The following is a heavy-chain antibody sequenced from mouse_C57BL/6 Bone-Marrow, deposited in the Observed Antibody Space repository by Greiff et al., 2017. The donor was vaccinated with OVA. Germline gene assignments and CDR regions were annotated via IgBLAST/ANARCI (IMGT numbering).Heavy chain of an antibody. CDR3: APEITTVVATGGNY. D-gene: IGHD1-1*01. J-gene: IGHJ2*01. Sequence: QVQLQQPGAELVKPGASVKMSCKASGYTFTSYWITWVKQRPGQGLEWIGDIYPGSGSTNYNEKFKSKATLTVDTSSSTAYMQLSSLTSEDSAVYYCAPEITTVVATGGNYWGQGTTLTVSS. V-gene: IGHV1-55*01. CDR2: IYPGSGST. CDR1: GYTFTSYW.